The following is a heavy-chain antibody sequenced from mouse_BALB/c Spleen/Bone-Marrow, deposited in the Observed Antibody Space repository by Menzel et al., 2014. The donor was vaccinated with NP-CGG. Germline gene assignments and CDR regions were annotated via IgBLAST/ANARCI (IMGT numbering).Heavy chain of an antibody. CDR2: ISYSGST. CDR3: ARFGYDYALDY. CDR1: GDSITSGY. J-gene: IGHJ4*01. Sequence: EVKLVESGPSLVKPSQTLSLTCSVTGDSITSGYWNWIRKFPGIKLEYMGYISYSGSTYYNPSLKSRTSITRDTSKNQYYLQLKSVTTEDTATYYCARFGYDYALDYWGQGTSVTVSS. D-gene: IGHD2-2*01. V-gene: IGHV3-8*02.